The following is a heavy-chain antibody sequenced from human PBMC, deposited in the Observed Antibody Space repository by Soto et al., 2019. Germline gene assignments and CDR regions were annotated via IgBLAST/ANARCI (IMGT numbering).Heavy chain of an antibody. CDR2: IIPDLGIT. V-gene: IGHV1-69*04. J-gene: IGHJ4*02. CDR3: ARDHILTGYRVDY. Sequence: QVQLVHSGAEVKKPGSSVKVSCETSRDTFNRYTISWVRQAPGQGLEWMGRIIPDLGITSYAQKVQGRVTITADKSTNIVYMELRSLRSEDTAVYYCARDHILTGYRVDYWGQGSLVTVSS. CDR1: RDTFNRYT. D-gene: IGHD3-9*01.